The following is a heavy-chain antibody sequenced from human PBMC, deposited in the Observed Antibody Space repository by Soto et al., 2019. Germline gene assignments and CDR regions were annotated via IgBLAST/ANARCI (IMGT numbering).Heavy chain of an antibody. V-gene: IGHV4-4*07. CDR3: ATTDATDFYYYFDY. J-gene: IGHJ4*02. CDR1: GGSISRYC. CDR2: ICTSGST. Sequence: SETLSLTSTVSGGSISRYCLSWIRQPAGKGLEWIGHICTSGSTNFSPSLKSRVSMSVDTSKNQFSLKLTSVTAADTAVYFCATTDATDFYYYFDYWGQGTLVTVSS. D-gene: IGHD2-15*01.